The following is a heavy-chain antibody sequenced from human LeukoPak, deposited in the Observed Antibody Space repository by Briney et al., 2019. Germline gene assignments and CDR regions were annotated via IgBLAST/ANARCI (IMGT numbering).Heavy chain of an antibody. V-gene: IGHV3-48*03. Sequence: GGSLRLSCAASGFTFSSYEMNWVRQAPGKGLEWVSYISSSGSTIYYADSVTGRFTISRENAQNSLYLQMNSLRAEDTAVYYCARGLLGTRPYYYYYGMDVWGQGTTATVSS. CDR2: ISSSGSTI. CDR3: ARGLLGTRPYYYYYGMDV. D-gene: IGHD2/OR15-2a*01. CDR1: GFTFSSYE. J-gene: IGHJ6*02.